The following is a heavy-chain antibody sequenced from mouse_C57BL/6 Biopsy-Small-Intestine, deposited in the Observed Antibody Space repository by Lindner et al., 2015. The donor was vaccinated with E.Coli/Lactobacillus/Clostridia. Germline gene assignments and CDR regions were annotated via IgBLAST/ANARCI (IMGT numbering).Heavy chain of an antibody. CDR2: ISSGSSTI. Sequence: VQLQESGGGLVKPGGSLKLSCAASGFTFSDYGMHWVRQAPEKGLEWVAYISSGSSTIYYADTVKGRFTISRDNAKNTLFLQMTSLRSEDTAMYYCARRSNYLYYYAMDYWGQGTSVAVSS. CDR3: ARRSNYLYYYAMDY. D-gene: IGHD2-5*01. V-gene: IGHV5-17*01. CDR1: GFTFSDYG. J-gene: IGHJ4*01.